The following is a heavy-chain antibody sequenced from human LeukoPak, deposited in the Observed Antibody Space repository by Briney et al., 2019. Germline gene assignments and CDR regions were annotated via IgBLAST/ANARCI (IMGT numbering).Heavy chain of an antibody. Sequence: PGGSLRLSCAASGFPFNTYCMNWVRQAQGKGLEWVSSISSDSNHIYYAASVRGRFIVSRDHTAKSLFLQMNSLRAEDTAVYYCATYGVNWGYCFDYWGQGTLVTVSS. V-gene: IGHV3-21*01. J-gene: IGHJ4*02. CDR3: ATYGVNWGYCFDY. CDR1: GFPFNTYC. CDR2: ISSDSNHI. D-gene: IGHD4-23*01.